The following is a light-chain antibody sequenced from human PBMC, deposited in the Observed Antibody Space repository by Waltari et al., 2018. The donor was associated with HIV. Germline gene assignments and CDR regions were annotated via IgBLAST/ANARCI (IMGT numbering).Light chain of an antibody. J-gene: IGLJ1*01. CDR1: SSDVGGYNY. V-gene: IGLV2-8*01. CDR2: EVS. CDR3: SSYAGSNSNYV. Sequence: QSALTQPPSASGSPGQSVTISCTGTSSDVGGYNYVSWYQQHPGKAPKLMIYEVSKRPSGVPDRFSGSKSGNTASLTVSGLQAEDEADYYCSSYAGSNSNYVFGTGTKVTVL.